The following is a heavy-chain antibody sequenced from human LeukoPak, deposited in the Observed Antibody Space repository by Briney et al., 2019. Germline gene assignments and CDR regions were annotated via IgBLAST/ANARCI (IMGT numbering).Heavy chain of an antibody. CDR2: IYYSGST. CDR3: ARDHNPYGDAFDI. V-gene: IGHV4-31*03. Sequence: SETLSLTCTVSGGSISSGGYYWSWIRQHPGKGLEWIGYIYYSGSTYYKPSLKSRVTISVDTSKNQFSLKLSSVTAADTAVYYCARDHNPYGDAFDIWGQGTMVTVSS. J-gene: IGHJ3*02. CDR1: GGSISSGGYY. D-gene: IGHD1-14*01.